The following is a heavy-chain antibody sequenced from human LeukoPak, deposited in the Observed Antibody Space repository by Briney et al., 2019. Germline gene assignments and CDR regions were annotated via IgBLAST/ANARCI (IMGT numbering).Heavy chain of an antibody. CDR3: ARHLGPVIAAAGSRFDP. D-gene: IGHD6-13*01. CDR1: GYSFTSYW. V-gene: IGHV5-51*01. Sequence: GESLKISCKGSGYSFTSYWIGWVRQMPGKGLEWMGIIYPGDSDTRYSPSFQGQVTISADESISTAYLQWSSLKASDTAMYYCARHLGPVIAAAGSRFDPWGQGTLVTVSS. CDR2: IYPGDSDT. J-gene: IGHJ5*02.